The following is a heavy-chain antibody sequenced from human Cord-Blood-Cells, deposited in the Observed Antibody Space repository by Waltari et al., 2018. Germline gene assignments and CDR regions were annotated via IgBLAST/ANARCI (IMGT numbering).Heavy chain of an antibody. CDR1: GFTFDDYA. Sequence: EVQLVESGGGLVQPGRALRLSGAASGFTFDDYAMHWVRHAPGKGLEWVSGISWNSGSIGYADSVKGRFTISRDNAKNSLYLQMNSLRAEDTALYYCASGYCSSTSCPMKDYWGQGTLVTVSS. CDR2: ISWNSGSI. J-gene: IGHJ4*02. V-gene: IGHV3-9*01. D-gene: IGHD2-2*01. CDR3: ASGYCSSTSCPMKDY.